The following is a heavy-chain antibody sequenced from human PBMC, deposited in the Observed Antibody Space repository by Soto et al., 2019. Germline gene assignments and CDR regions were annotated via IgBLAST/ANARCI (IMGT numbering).Heavy chain of an antibody. CDR2: ISVYSGNT. J-gene: IGHJ4*02. Sequence: ASVKVSCKASGYTFTRYGISWVGQAPGQGLEWMGWISVYSGNTKYPQKLQGRVTMTTDTSTSTAYMELRSLRSDDTAVYYCARGSYSSGWTFGYWGQGTLVTVSS. D-gene: IGHD6-19*01. CDR3: ARGSYSSGWTFGY. CDR1: GYTFTRYG. V-gene: IGHV1-18*04.